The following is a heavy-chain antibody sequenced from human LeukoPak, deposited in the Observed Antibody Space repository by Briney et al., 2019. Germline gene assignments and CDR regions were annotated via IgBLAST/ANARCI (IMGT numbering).Heavy chain of an antibody. V-gene: IGHV4-59*12. CDR3: ARVVHDYVWGSYRASNWFDP. D-gene: IGHD3-16*02. Sequence: SETLSLTCTVSGGSISSYYWSWIRQPPGKGLEWIGYIYHSGSTYYNPSLKSRVTISVDRSKNQFSLKLSSVTAAGTAVYYCARVVHDYVWGSYRASNWFDPWGQGTLVTVSS. CDR2: IYHSGST. CDR1: GGSISSYY. J-gene: IGHJ5*02.